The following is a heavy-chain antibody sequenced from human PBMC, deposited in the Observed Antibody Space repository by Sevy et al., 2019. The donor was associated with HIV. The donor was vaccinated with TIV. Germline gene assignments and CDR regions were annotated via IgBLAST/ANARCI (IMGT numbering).Heavy chain of an antibody. CDR2: IKSKTDSGTT. CDR1: GFTFSNAW. Sequence: GSLRLSCAASGFTFSNAWMSWVRQAPGKGLEWVGRIKSKTDSGTTDYAEPVKGRFTISRDDSKNTLYLEMNSLKTADTAVYYCTTGEVPAALDFWGQGTLVTVSS. CDR3: TTGEVPAALDF. J-gene: IGHJ4*02. V-gene: IGHV3-15*01. D-gene: IGHD2-2*01.